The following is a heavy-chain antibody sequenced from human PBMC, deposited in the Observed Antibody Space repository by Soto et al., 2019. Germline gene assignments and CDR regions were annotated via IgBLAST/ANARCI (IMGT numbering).Heavy chain of an antibody. CDR2: ISSNSAYI. D-gene: IGHD6-13*01. Sequence: GGSLRLSCAASGFTFRSFTMNWVHQAPGKGLEWVSTISSNSAYIYYTDALRGRFTISRDNAKNSLHLQMNSLRAEDTAVYYCTRYASRDSSARGWFDPWGPGTLVTVSS. CDR1: GFTFRSFT. V-gene: IGHV3-21*01. J-gene: IGHJ5*02. CDR3: TRYASRDSSARGWFDP.